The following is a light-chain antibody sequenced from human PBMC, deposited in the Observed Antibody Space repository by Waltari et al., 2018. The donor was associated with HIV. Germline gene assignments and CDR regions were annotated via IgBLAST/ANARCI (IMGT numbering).Light chain of an antibody. CDR1: QDIGDS. V-gene: IGKV1-27*01. CDR3: QKYNNAPHT. Sequence: DVRMTQSPSSLSASVGDRVTITCRATQDIGDSLAWYQQKPGQGPKLLFFRASTLHSGVSSRFSGSGSRTFFTLSITSLQPEDVATYFCQKYNNAPHTFGQGTKVE. CDR2: RAS. J-gene: IGKJ1*01.